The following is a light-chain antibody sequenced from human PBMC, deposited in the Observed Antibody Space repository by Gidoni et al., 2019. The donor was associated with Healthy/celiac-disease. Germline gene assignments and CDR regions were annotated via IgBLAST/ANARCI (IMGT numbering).Light chain of an antibody. CDR2: DAS. CDR1: QDISNY. V-gene: IGKV1-33*01. Sequence: DIQMTQSPSSLSASVGDRVTITCQASQDISNYLNWYQQKPGKAPKLLIYDASTLETGVPSRFSGSGSVTDFTFTISSLQPEDIATYYCQQYDNLPYTFGQXTKLEIK. CDR3: QQYDNLPYT. J-gene: IGKJ2*01.